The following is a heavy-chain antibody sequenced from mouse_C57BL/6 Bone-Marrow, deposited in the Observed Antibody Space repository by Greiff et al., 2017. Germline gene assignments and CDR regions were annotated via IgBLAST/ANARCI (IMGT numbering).Heavy chain of an antibody. D-gene: IGHD4-1*01. J-gene: IGHJ3*01. CDR1: GYTFTSYW. CDR3: ARSRLTGFAY. V-gene: IGHV1-64*01. Sequence: VQLQQPGAELVKPGASVKLSCKASGYTFTSYWMHWVKQRPGQGLEWIGMIHPNSGSTNYNEKFKSKATLTVDKSSSTAYMQLSSLTSEDAAVYYCARSRLTGFAYWGQGTLVTVSA. CDR2: IHPNSGST.